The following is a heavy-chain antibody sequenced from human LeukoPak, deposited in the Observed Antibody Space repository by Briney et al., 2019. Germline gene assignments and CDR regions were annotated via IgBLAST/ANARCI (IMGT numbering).Heavy chain of an antibody. V-gene: IGHV4-30-2*01. CDR2: IYHSGST. Sequence: SETLSLTCTVSGGSISSGGYYWSWIRQPPGKGLEWIGYIYHSGSTYYNPSLKSRVTISVDRSKNQFSLKLSSVTAADTAVYYCARVAYYYDSSGYLIPSGAFDYWGQGTLVTVSS. J-gene: IGHJ4*02. D-gene: IGHD3-22*01. CDR3: ARVAYYYDSSGYLIPSGAFDY. CDR1: GGSISSGGYY.